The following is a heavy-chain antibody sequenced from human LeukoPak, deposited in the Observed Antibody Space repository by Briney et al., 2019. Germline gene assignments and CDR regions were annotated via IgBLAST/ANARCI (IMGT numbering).Heavy chain of an antibody. Sequence: GGSLRLSCADSGYTFSNFSMNWVRQAPGKGLEWVSYVSSSSTTIYYADSVKGRFTISRDNAENSLYLQMNSLRAEDTAVYYCARLPMRGPNPDYWGPGALVTVSS. CDR1: GYTFSNFS. CDR2: VSSSSTTI. D-gene: IGHD3-10*01. V-gene: IGHV3-48*04. J-gene: IGHJ4*02. CDR3: ARLPMRGPNPDY.